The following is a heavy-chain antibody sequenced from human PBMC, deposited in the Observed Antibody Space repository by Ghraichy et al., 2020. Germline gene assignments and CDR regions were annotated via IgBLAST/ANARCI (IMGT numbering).Heavy chain of an antibody. V-gene: IGHV3-21*06. J-gene: IGHJ6*02. CDR2: IGGSSTHI. CDR3: ARGGSDIDVVPAAIISMDV. CDR1: GFTFSTYS. D-gene: IGHD2-2*02. Sequence: GESLNISCAVSGFTFSTYSMNWVRQAPGKGLEWVSSIGGSSTHIYYADSVKSRFIISRDNAKNSLYLQMDSLRAEDTAVYYCARGGSDIDVVPAAIISMDVWGQGTTVTVSS.